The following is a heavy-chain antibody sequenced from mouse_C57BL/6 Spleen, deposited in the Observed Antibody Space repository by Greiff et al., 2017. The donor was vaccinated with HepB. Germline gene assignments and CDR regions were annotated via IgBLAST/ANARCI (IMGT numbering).Heavy chain of an antibody. D-gene: IGHD2-12*01. V-gene: IGHV1-42*01. Sequence: EVQVVESGPELVKPGASVKISCKASGYSFTGYYMNWVKQSPEKSLEWIGEINPSTGGTTYNQKFKAKATLTVDKSSSTAYMQLKSLTSEDSAVYYCALGGDHDGGRVYYFDYWGQGTTLTVSS. J-gene: IGHJ2*01. CDR1: GYSFTGYY. CDR2: INPSTGGT. CDR3: ALGGDHDGGRVYYFDY.